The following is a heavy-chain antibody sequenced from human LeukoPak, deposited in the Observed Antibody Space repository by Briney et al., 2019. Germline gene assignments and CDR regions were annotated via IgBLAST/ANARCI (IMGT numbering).Heavy chain of an antibody. Sequence: GGSLRLSCVASGFTFSNYVMSWVRQAPGKGLEWVSGISATGGGTYYADSAKGRFAISRDNSKNTLYLQTNSLRAEDTAVYFCAKPFSSTSYYFDSWGQGTLVTVSS. D-gene: IGHD6-6*01. CDR1: GFTFSNYV. V-gene: IGHV3-23*01. CDR3: AKPFSSTSYYFDS. J-gene: IGHJ4*02. CDR2: ISATGGGT.